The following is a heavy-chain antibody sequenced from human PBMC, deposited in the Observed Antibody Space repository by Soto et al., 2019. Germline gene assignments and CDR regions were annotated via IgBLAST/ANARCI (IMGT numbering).Heavy chain of an antibody. Sequence: SETLSLTCAVYGGSFSGYYWSWIRQPPGKGLEWIGEINHSGSTNYNPSLKSRVTISVDTSKNQFSLKLSSVTAADTAVYYCARAAGRCRITMVRVKIFDYWGQGSLVTVSS. J-gene: IGHJ4*02. CDR1: GGSFSGYY. V-gene: IGHV4-34*01. CDR2: INHSGST. D-gene: IGHD3-10*01. CDR3: ARAAGRCRITMVRVKIFDY.